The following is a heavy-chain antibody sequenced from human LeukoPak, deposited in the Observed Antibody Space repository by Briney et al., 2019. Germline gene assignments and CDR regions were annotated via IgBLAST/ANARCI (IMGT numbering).Heavy chain of an antibody. J-gene: IGHJ4*02. CDR1: GGSFSGYY. D-gene: IGHD5-12*01. CDR3: AGHKRPYSGYVGYFDY. Sequence: SETLSLTCAVYGGSFSGYYWSWIRQPPGKGLEWIGEINHSGSTNYNPSLKSRVTISVDTSKNQFSLKLSSVTAADTAVYYCAGHKRPYSGYVGYFDYWGQGTLVTVPS. V-gene: IGHV4-34*01. CDR2: INHSGST.